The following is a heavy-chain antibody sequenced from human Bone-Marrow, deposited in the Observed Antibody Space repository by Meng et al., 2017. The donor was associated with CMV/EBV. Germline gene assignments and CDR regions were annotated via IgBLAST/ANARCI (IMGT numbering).Heavy chain of an antibody. CDR3: ARERAPLYDFWSGSFHYYYGMDV. D-gene: IGHD3-3*01. J-gene: IGHJ6*02. V-gene: IGHV3-48*04. Sequence: GGSLRLSCTASGFAFSTYSVNWVRQAPGKGLEWVAYISWSSATIYYADSVKGRFTISRDNAKNSLYLQMNSLRAEDTAVYYCARERAPLYDFWSGSFHYYYGMDVWGQATTVTVSS. CDR1: GFAFSTYS. CDR2: ISWSSATI.